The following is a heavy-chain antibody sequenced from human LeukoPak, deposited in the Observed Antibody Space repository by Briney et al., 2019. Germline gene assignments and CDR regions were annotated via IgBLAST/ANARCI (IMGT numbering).Heavy chain of an antibody. V-gene: IGHV3-21*04. CDR2: ISSSSSYI. CDR1: RFTFSSYS. J-gene: IGHJ4*02. CDR3: AKDQDLYYDSSGYYPYFDY. Sequence: GGSLRLSCAASRFTFSSYSMNWVRQAPGKGLEWVSFISSSSSYIYSADSVKGRFTISRDNSKNTLYLQMNSLRAEDTAVYYCAKDQDLYYDSSGYYPYFDYWGQGTLVTVSS. D-gene: IGHD3-22*01.